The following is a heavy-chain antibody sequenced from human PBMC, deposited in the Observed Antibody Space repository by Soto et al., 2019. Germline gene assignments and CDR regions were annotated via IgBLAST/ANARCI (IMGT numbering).Heavy chain of an antibody. V-gene: IGHV3-21*01. J-gene: IGHJ5*02. CDR2: ISSSSSYI. CDR3: ARDLWDFWSGYHNWFDP. CDR1: GFTFSSYS. D-gene: IGHD3-3*01. Sequence: PGGSLRLSCAASGFTFSSYSMNWVRQAPGKGLEWVSSISSSSSYIYYADSVKGRFTISRDNAKNSLYLQMNSLRAEDTAVYYCARDLWDFWSGYHNWFDPWSQGILVTVSS.